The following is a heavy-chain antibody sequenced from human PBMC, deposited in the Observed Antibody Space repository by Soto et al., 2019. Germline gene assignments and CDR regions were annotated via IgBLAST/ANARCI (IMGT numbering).Heavy chain of an antibody. V-gene: IGHV4-59*01. CDR1: GGSISGYY. Sequence: PSETLSLTCTVSGGSISGYYWSWIRQPPGKGLEWIGYIYYSGSTNYNPSLKSRVTISVDTSKNQFSLKLSSVTAADTAVYYCARVYYDSSGFFDYWGQGTLVTVS. J-gene: IGHJ4*02. CDR3: ARVYYDSSGFFDY. CDR2: IYYSGST. D-gene: IGHD3-22*01.